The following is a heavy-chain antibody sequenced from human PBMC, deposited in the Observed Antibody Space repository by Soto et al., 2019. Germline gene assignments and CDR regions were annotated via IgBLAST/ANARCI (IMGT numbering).Heavy chain of an antibody. Sequence: QVQLVQSGAEVKKPGSSVKVSCKASGGTFSSYAISWVRQAPGQGLEWMGGIIPIFATANYAQKFPGRVTMTADQSTSRAYKELSSLSSEDTAVYYWVRGPARPYYYYYGMDGWGHGTTVTVSS. CDR2: IIPIFATA. CDR1: GGTFSSYA. J-gene: IGHJ6*02. D-gene: IGHD6-6*01. CDR3: VRGPARPYYYYYGMDG. V-gene: IGHV1-69*01.